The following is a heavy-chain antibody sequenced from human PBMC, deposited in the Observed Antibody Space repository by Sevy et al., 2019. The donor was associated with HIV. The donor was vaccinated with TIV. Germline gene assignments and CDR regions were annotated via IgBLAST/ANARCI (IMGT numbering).Heavy chain of an antibody. J-gene: IGHJ4*02. Sequence: ASVKVSCKASGGTFSSYAISWVRQAPGQGLEWMGGIIPIFRTANYAQNFQGRVTITADESTSTAYMELSSLRSEDTALYYCARAAIXGYXYFXXYWGQGTLVTVSS. CDR1: GGTFSSYA. CDR3: ARAAIXGYXYFXXY. D-gene: IGHD5-12*01. CDR2: IIPIFRTA. V-gene: IGHV1-69*13.